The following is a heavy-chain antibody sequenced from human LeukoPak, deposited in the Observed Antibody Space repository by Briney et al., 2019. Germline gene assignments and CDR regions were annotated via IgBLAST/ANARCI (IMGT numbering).Heavy chain of an antibody. V-gene: IGHV4-39*07. CDR1: GGSISRNSYS. Sequence: SETLSLTCTVSGGSISRNSYSCGWFRQPPVKGLDWTGSISDSWTIHFNPSLESRVTISVDTSKNQFSLKLKSLTAADTAVYYCARDRSGSGSYYYFDPWGQGTLVTVSS. CDR2: ISDSWTI. CDR3: ARDRSGSGSYYYFDP. D-gene: IGHD1-26*01. J-gene: IGHJ5*02.